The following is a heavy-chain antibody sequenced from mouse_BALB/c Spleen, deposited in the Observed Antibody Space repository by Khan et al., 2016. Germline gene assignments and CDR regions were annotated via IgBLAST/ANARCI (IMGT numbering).Heavy chain of an antibody. D-gene: IGHD2-4*01. J-gene: IGHJ4*01. V-gene: IGHV2-9*02. CDR3: ARSTMITTTAMDY. Sequence: QVQLKESGPGLVAPSQSLSITCTVSGFSLTTYGVHWVRKPPGKGLEWLGVIWDGGNTNYNSALMSSLSITRDNSKSQVFVKMNSLQTDDTAMYYCARSTMITTTAMDYGGQGTSVTFSS. CDR1: GFSLTTYG. CDR2: IWDGGNT.